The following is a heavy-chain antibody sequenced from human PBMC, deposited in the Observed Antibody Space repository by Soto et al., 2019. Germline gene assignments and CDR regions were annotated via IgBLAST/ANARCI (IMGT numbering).Heavy chain of an antibody. J-gene: IGHJ6*03. D-gene: IGHD3-9*01. CDR3: AREYYDVLTDYYRYYYIDV. CDR2: ISSSGTRM. V-gene: IGHV3-11*01. CDR1: GFTFSDYY. Sequence: GGSLRLSCTASGFTFSDYYMTWILQAPGKGLESVSYISSSGTRMYYADSVKGRFTISRDNAKNSLYLQLNSLRAEDTAVYYCAREYYDVLTDYYRYYYIDVWGKGITVTVSS.